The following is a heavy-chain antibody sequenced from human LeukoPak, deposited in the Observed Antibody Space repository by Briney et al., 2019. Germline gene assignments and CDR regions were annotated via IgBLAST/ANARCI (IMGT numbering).Heavy chain of an antibody. J-gene: IGHJ5*02. D-gene: IGHD5-18*01. CDR1: GFTFSSYA. CDR2: ISYDGSNK. Sequence: GGSLRLSCAASGFTFSSYAMHWVRQAPGKGLEWVAVISYDGSNKYYADSVKGRFTISRDNSKNTLYLQMNSLRAEDTAVYYCARGDTAILYNWFDPWGQGTLVTVSS. CDR3: ARGDTAILYNWFDP. V-gene: IGHV3-30-3*01.